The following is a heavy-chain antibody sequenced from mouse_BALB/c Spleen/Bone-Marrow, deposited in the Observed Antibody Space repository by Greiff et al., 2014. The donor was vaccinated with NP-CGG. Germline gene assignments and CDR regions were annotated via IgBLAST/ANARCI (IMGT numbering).Heavy chain of an antibody. Sequence: EVQLQQSGAELVKPGASVRLSCTASGFNIKDTYMHWVKQRPDQGLEWIGRIYPANGNAKHDPKFQGKAAITADTSSNTTYLQLSNLTSEDSAVYFCAIYFYFDYWGQGTTLTVSS. J-gene: IGHJ2*01. CDR2: IYPANGNA. CDR1: GFNIKDTY. CDR3: AIYFYFDY. V-gene: IGHV14-3*02. D-gene: IGHD2-3*01.